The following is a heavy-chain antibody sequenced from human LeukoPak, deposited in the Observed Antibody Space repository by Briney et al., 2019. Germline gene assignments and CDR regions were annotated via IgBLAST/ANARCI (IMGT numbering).Heavy chain of an antibody. CDR2: INTDGSTT. J-gene: IGHJ4*02. D-gene: IGHD3-3*01. V-gene: IGHV3-74*01. CDR1: GFTFSTYW. Sequence: PGGSLRLSCAASGFTFSTYWMHWVRQTLGKGLVWVSRINTDGSTTNYADSVKGRFTISRDNAKNTLYLQMNSLRAEDTAVYYCARVLQGEWFFDYWGQGTLVTVSS. CDR3: ARVLQGEWFFDY.